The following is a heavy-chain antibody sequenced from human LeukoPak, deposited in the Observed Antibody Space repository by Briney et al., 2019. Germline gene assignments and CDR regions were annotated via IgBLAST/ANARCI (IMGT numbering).Heavy chain of an antibody. D-gene: IGHD3-9*01. J-gene: IGHJ4*02. Sequence: SETLSLTCTVSGGSIRSYYWSWIRQPPGKGLEWIGDIYYSGSTNYNPSLKSRITISVDTSKNQFSLKPSSVTAADTAVYYCARGATYDILTGYPSPDYWGQGTLVTVSS. CDR2: IYYSGST. CDR3: ARGATYDILTGYPSPDY. CDR1: GGSIRSYY. V-gene: IGHV4-59*01.